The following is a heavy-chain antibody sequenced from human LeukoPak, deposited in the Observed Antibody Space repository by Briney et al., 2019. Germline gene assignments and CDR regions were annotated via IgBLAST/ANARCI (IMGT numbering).Heavy chain of an antibody. CDR1: GFTFSSYS. D-gene: IGHD3-9*01. CDR2: I. Sequence: GSLRLSCAASGFTFSSYSMNWVRQAPGKGLEWVSAIKGRFTISRDNSKNSLYLQMNSLRAEDTAVYYCAKCILTGYYKGYMDVWGKGTTVTISS. CDR3: AKCILTGYYKGYMDV. J-gene: IGHJ6*03. V-gene: IGHV3-23*01.